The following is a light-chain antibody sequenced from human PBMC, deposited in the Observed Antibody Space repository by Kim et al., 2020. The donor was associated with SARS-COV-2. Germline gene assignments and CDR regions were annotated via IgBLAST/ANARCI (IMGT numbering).Light chain of an antibody. CDR1: SSDVGSYNR. CDR2: EVT. J-gene: IGLJ3*02. Sequence: QSALTQPPSVSGSPGQSVTISCTGTSSDVGSYNRVSWYQQAPGTAPKLMIYEVTNRPSGVPDRFSGSKSGNTASLTISGLQAEDEADYYCGSYRSTGPLLFGGGTQLTVL. V-gene: IGLV2-18*02. CDR3: GSYRSTGPLL.